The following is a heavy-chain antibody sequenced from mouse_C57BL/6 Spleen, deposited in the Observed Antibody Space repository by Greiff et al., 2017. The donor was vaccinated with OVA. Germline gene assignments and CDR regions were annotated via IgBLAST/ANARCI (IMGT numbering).Heavy chain of an antibody. CDR3: ARDSLPY. D-gene: IGHD6-2*01. CDR1: GFTFSSYA. V-gene: IGHV5-4*01. Sequence: EVQRVESGGGLVKPGGSLKLSCAASGFTFSSYAMSWVRQTPEKRLEWVATISDGGSYTYYPDNVKGRFTISRDNAKNNLYLQMSHLKSEDTAMYYCARDSLPYWGQGTLVTVSA. CDR2: ISDGGSYT. J-gene: IGHJ3*01.